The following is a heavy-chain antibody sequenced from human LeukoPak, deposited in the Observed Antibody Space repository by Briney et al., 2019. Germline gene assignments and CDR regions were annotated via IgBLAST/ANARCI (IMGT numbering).Heavy chain of an antibody. D-gene: IGHD1-26*01. J-gene: IGHJ3*02. CDR2: ISGSGAST. Sequence: GGSLRLSCLTSGFTFSTNAMSWVRQAPGKGLEWLSGISGSGASTYYADSVTGRFTISRDNSRNTLYLQMNSLRGDDTAVYYCAKDIDPQSEATVDDAFDIWGQGTMVTVSS. CDR1: GFTFSTNA. CDR3: AKDIDPQSEATVDDAFDI. V-gene: IGHV3-23*01.